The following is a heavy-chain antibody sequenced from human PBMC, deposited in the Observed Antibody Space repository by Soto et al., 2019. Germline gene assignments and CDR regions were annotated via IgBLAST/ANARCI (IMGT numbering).Heavy chain of an antibody. CDR1: GYTFRSYD. CDR3: ARAYGAGSFDF. Sequence: QVQLVQSGAEVKKPGASVKVSCTGSGYTFRSYDIPWVRQATGQGLEWMGWVNPNTGNTGYAQKLQGRVTMTRDRSKSSAYMEVNSLTSDDKSSDYCARAYGAGSFDFWGQGTLVSVSS. V-gene: IGHV1-8*01. J-gene: IGHJ5*01. D-gene: IGHD3-10*01. CDR2: VNPNTGNT.